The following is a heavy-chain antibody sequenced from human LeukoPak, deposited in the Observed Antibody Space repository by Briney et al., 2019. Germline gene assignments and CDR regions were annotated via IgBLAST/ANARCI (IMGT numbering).Heavy chain of an antibody. CDR2: INHSGST. Sequence: SETLSLTCAVYGGSFSGYYWSWIRQPPGKGLEWIGEINHSGSTNYNPSLKSRVIISVDTSKNQFSLKVSSVTAADTAVYYCVRSKSGTYGWFDPWGQGTLVTVSS. CDR1: GGSFSGYY. V-gene: IGHV4-34*01. J-gene: IGHJ5*02. CDR3: VRSKSGTYGWFDP. D-gene: IGHD4-17*01.